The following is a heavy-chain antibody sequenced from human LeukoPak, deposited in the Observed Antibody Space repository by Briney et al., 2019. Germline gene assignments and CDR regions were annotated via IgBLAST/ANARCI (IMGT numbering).Heavy chain of an antibody. CDR3: ARLTSGHFDY. Sequence: SETLSLTCTVSGGSISRSSYYWGWIRQPPGKGLEWIATIYYSGSTYYNPSLKSRVTVSADTSKNQFSLKLSSVTAADTAVYYCARLTSGHFDYWGQGTLVTVSS. CDR2: IYYSGST. CDR1: GGSISRSSYY. D-gene: IGHD3-10*01. J-gene: IGHJ4*02. V-gene: IGHV4-39*01.